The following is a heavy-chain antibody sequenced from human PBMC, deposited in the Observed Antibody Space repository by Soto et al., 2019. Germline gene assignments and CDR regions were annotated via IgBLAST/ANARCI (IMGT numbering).Heavy chain of an antibody. Sequence: XGSLRLSCAASGFTFSDYYMSWIRQAPGKGLEWLSYISISGGTIYYADSVKGRFSISRDNAKNSLYLQLSSLRAEDTAVYFCARERARVFDYWGQGTLVTVSS. CDR3: ARERARVFDY. CDR2: ISISGGTI. J-gene: IGHJ4*02. V-gene: IGHV3-11*01. CDR1: GFTFSDYY.